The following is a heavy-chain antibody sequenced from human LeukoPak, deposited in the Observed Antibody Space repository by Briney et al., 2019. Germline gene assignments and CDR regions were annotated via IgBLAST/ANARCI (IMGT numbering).Heavy chain of an antibody. J-gene: IGHJ4*02. CDR3: ARLSMTSYGKYYFEY. Sequence: GGPLGLSCAASGFTFSNYAMEWVRQAPGRGREWVSSLSSTSINIYYADSVKGRFTISRDNAKNSLYLQMNSLRAEDTAVYYCARLSMTSYGKYYFEYWGQGTLVTVSS. V-gene: IGHV3-21*01. D-gene: IGHD3-10*01. CDR2: LSSTSINI. CDR1: GFTFSNYA.